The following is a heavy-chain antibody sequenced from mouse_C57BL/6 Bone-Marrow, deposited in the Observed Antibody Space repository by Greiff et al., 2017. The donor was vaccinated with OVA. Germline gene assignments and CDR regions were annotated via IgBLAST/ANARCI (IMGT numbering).Heavy chain of an antibody. V-gene: IGHV1-81*01. J-gene: IGHJ1*03. D-gene: IGHD1-1*01. CDR2: IYPRSGNT. CDR1: GYTFTSYG. Sequence: VQLQQSGAELARPGASVKLSCKASGYTFTSYGISWVKQRTGQGLEWIGEIYPRSGNTYYNEKLKGKATLTADKSSSTAYMELRSLTSEDSAVYFCARNPYYYGSSYVGWYFDVWGTGTTVTVSS. CDR3: ARNPYYYGSSYVGWYFDV.